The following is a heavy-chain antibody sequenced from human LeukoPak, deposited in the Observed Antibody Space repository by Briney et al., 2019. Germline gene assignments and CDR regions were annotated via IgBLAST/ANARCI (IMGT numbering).Heavy chain of an antibody. CDR1: GFTFSSYA. J-gene: IGHJ4*02. CDR2: ISGSGGST. CDR3: AKDHWDCGDVSVFDY. D-gene: IGHD4-17*01. V-gene: IGHV3-23*01. Sequence: GGSLRLSCAASGFTFSSYAMSWVRQAPGKGLEWVSAISGSGGSTYYADSVKGRFTISRDNSKNTLYLQMTSLRAEDTAVYYCAKDHWDCGDVSVFDYWGQGTLVTVSS.